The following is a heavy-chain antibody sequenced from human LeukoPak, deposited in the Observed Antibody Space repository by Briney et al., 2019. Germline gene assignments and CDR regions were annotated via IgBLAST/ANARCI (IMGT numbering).Heavy chain of an antibody. CDR2: IYYSGST. CDR3: ARGGGSQRYYYYYMDV. J-gene: IGHJ6*03. D-gene: IGHD1-26*01. Sequence: RSSETLSLTCTVSGGSISSSSYYWGWIRQPPGKGLEWIGSIYYSGSTYYNPSLKSRVTMSVDTSKNQFSLKLSSVTAADTAVYYCARGGGSQRYYYYYMDVWGKGTTVTVSS. V-gene: IGHV4-39*07. CDR1: GGSISSSSYY.